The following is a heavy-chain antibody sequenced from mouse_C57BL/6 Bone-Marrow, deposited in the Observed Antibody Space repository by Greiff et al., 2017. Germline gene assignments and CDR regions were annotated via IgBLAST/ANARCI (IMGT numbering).Heavy chain of an antibody. CDR1: GYTFTSYW. V-gene: IGHV1-55*01. CDR2: IYPGSGST. Sequence: VQLQQPGAELVKPGASVKMSCKASGYTFTSYWITWVKQRPGQGLEWIGDIYPGSGSTNYNEKFKSKATLTVDTSSSTAYMQLSSLTSEDSAFYYCEGPYYGNDWYFDVWGTGTTVTVSS. D-gene: IGHD2-10*01. J-gene: IGHJ1*03. CDR3: EGPYYGNDWYFDV.